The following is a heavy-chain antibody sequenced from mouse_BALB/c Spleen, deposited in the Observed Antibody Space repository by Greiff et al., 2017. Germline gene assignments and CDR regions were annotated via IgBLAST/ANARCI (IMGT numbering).Heavy chain of an antibody. CDR2: ISDGGSYT. J-gene: IGHJ3*01. D-gene: IGHD2-14*01. CDR3: AYYRYAY. CDR1: GFTFSDYY. Sequence: EVKLMESGGGLVKPGGSLKLSCAASGFTFSDYYMYWVRQTPEKRLEWVATISDGGSYTYYPDSVKGRFTISRDNAKNNLYLQMSSLKSEDTAMYYCAYYRYAYWGQGTLVTVSA. V-gene: IGHV5-4*02.